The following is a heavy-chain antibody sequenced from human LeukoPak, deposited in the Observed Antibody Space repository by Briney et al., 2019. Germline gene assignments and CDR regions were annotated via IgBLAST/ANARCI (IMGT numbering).Heavy chain of an antibody. D-gene: IGHD2-2*01. CDR1: GFTFSSYS. CDR2: ISSSSSYI. Sequence: GGSLRLSCAASGFTFSSYSMNWVRQAPGKGLEWVSSISSSSSYIYYADSVKGRFTISRDNSKNTLYMQMNGLRAEDTAVYYCARDRDCGSTSCYRDLTYWGQGTLVTVSS. V-gene: IGHV3-21*01. CDR3: ARDRDCGSTSCYRDLTY. J-gene: IGHJ4*02.